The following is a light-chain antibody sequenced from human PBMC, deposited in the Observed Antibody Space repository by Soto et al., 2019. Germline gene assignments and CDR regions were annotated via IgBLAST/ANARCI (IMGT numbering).Light chain of an antibody. CDR1: QSVNTW. V-gene: IGKV1-5*01. J-gene: IGKJ1*01. Sequence: DIQMTQSPSTLSASVGARVTITCRASQSVNTWLAWYQQKPGKAPVLLIYDASSLKSGVPSRFSGSGSGTEFTLTISSLQPDDFATYYCQQYNSYSRTFGQGTKVDI. CDR3: QQYNSYSRT. CDR2: DAS.